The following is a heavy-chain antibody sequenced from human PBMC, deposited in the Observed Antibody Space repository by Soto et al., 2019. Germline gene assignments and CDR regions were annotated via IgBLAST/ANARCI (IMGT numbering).Heavy chain of an antibody. V-gene: IGHV3-11*04. Sequence: QVQLVESGGDLVKPGGSLRLSCAASGFTFSDYYMSWIRQTPGKGLEWVSYITQSGHATQYADSVRGRFTISRDNSKNSLYLQMNSLRVEDTGVYYCARAIRGYGAYGGYLGQGALVTVSS. J-gene: IGHJ4*02. CDR2: ITQSGHAT. CDR3: ARAIRGYGAYGGY. CDR1: GFTFSDYY. D-gene: IGHD5-12*01.